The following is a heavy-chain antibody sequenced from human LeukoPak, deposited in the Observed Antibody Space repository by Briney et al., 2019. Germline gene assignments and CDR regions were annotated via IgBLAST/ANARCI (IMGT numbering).Heavy chain of an antibody. D-gene: IGHD3-10*01. CDR1: GGSISSGGYY. CDR2: IYYSGST. V-gene: IGHV4-31*03. Sequence: SQTLSLTCTVSGGSISSGGYYWSWIRQHPGKGLEWIGYIYYSGSTYYNPSLKSRVTISVDTSKNQFSLKLCSVTAADTAVYYCARGRPERVRGVIITFDYWGQGTLVTVSS. J-gene: IGHJ4*02. CDR3: ARGRPERVRGVIITFDY.